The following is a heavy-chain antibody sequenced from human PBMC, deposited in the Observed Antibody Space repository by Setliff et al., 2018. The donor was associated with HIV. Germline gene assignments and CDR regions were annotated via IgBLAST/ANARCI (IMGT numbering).Heavy chain of an antibody. J-gene: IGHJ4*02. Sequence: SETLSLTCTVSGGSISSSHYYWDWIRQPPGKGLEWIGSIYYSGTTYYNPSLKSRVTISVDTSKNQFSLKLYSVTAADTAVYYCARHPTATSFQIDSWGQGTLVTSPQ. CDR3: ARHPTATSFQIDS. V-gene: IGHV4-39*01. CDR2: IYYSGTT. D-gene: IGHD4-17*01. CDR1: GGSISSSHYY.